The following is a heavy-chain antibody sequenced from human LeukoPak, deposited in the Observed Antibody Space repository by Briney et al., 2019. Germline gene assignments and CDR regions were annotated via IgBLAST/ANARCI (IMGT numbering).Heavy chain of an antibody. J-gene: IGHJ3*02. D-gene: IGHD2-15*01. CDR3: ARDRDGGFAFDI. CDR2: IMPNGETR. V-gene: IGHV3-64*01. CDR1: GFSFSNYV. Sequence: GGSLRLSCAASGFSFSNYVMHWVRQAPGKGLEYVSAIMPNGETRGYANSMKGRFTISRDNSKNTLYLQMGSLRAEDMAIYYCARDRDGGFAFDIWGQGTLVTVSS.